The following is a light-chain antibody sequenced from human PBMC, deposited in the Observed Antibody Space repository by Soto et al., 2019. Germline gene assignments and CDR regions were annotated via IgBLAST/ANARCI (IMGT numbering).Light chain of an antibody. J-gene: IGLJ3*02. Sequence: QSVLTQPPSASGTPGQRVTISCSGSSSNIGSNYVYWYQQLPGTAPKLLIYRNNQRPSGVPDRFSGSKSGTSASLAISGLRCEDEADYYCAAWDDRLSGGVFGGGTKLTVL. CDR3: AAWDDRLSGGV. CDR1: SSNIGSNY. V-gene: IGLV1-47*01. CDR2: RNN.